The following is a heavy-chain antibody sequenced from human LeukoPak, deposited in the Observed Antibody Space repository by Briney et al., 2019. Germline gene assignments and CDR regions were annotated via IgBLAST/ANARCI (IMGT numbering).Heavy chain of an antibody. CDR2: IKHGGSEK. CDR1: GFTFSRFW. Sequence: GGSLRLSCAASGFTFSRFWMNWVRQAPGQGLEWVAHIKHGGSEKYYVDSVKGRFTISREDAKNSLYLQMSSVRAEDTAIYYCAFSNNFNYWGRGTLVTVSS. V-gene: IGHV3-7*01. D-gene: IGHD3-3*02. CDR3: AFSNNFNY. J-gene: IGHJ4*02.